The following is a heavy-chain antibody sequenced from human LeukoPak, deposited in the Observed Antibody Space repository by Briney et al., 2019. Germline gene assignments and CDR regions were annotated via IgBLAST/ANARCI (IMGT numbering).Heavy chain of an antibody. J-gene: IGHJ5*02. D-gene: IGHD2-2*01. CDR3: AKLLVPAARMYNWFDP. CDR1: GLTFRSYG. CDR2: IRYDGSNK. Sequence: GGSLRLSCAASGLTFRSYGMHWVRQAPGKGLEWVAFIRYDGSNKYYADSVKGRFTISRDNSKNTLYLQMNSLRAEDTAVYYCAKLLVPAARMYNWFDPWGQGTLVTVSS. V-gene: IGHV3-30*02.